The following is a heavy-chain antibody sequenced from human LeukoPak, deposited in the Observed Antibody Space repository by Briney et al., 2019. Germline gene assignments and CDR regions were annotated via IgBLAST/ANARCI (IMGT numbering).Heavy chain of an antibody. CDR1: GGSISSSDYY. Sequence: SETLSLTCSVSGGSISSSDYYWGWIRQPPGKGLEWIGSISYSGITYYNPSFKSRVTISIDTSKKQFSLRLTSMTAADTAVYYCARRSVHGFVRGFFDYWGQGTMVTVSS. CDR2: ISYSGIT. CDR3: ARRSVHGFVRGFFDY. V-gene: IGHV4-39*07. D-gene: IGHD3-10*02. J-gene: IGHJ4*03.